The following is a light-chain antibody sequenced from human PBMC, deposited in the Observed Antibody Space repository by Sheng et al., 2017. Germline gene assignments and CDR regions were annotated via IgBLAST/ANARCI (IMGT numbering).Light chain of an antibody. CDR1: QDIRTD. V-gene: IGKV1-6*01. Sequence: AIQMTQTPSSLSASVGDRVTITCRASQDIRTDLDWYQQKPGKAPNLLIYKASSLQSGVPSRFSGSGSGTEFTLTISSLEPEDFAVYYCQQRSNWPPPFTFGPGTKVDIK. CDR2: KAS. CDR3: QQRSNWPPPFT. J-gene: IGKJ3*01.